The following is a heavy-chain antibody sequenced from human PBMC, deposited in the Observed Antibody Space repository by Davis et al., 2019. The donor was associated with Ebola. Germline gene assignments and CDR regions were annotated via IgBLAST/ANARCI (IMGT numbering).Heavy chain of an antibody. CDR1: GFTFSNAW. CDR3: AKHDFRQYISGWYDC. V-gene: IGHV3-15*01. J-gene: IGHJ5*01. CDR2: IKSKTDGGTT. Sequence: PGGSLRLSCAASGFTFSNAWMSWVRQAPGKGLEWVGRIKSKTDGGTTDYAAPVKGRFTISRDNSKNTLYLQMNGLRAEDTAAYYCAKHDFRQYISGWYDCWGQGMLVTVSS. D-gene: IGHD3-22*01.